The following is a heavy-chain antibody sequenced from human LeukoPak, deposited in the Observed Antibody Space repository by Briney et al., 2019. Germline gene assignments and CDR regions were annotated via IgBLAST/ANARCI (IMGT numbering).Heavy chain of an antibody. CDR3: AREKGATNSGMDV. Sequence: PGTSLRLSCATSGFTFSHYGMHWVRQAPGKGLEWVAIIWSDGSNEKYVDSVKGRFSISRDNSNNTLYLQMSRLRAEDTAVYYCAREKGATNSGMDVWGQGTTVTVSS. J-gene: IGHJ6*01. CDR2: IWSDGSNE. D-gene: IGHD1-26*01. V-gene: IGHV3-33*01. CDR1: GFTFSHYG.